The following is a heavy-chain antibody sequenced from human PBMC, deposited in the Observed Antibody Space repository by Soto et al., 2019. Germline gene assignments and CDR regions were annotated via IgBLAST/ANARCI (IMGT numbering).Heavy chain of an antibody. CDR3: ASSSPFHY. D-gene: IGHD6-6*01. CDR1: SASLSSSTYY. CDR2: IYYSGNT. J-gene: IGHJ4*02. Sequence: PSETLSLTFSVSSASLSSSTYYWSWIRQPPGRGPEWIGSIYYSGNTNYKPSLKSRVSISIDTSRNQFSLKLTSVTAADTGVYYCASSSPFHYWGPGILVTVSS. V-gene: IGHV4-39*01.